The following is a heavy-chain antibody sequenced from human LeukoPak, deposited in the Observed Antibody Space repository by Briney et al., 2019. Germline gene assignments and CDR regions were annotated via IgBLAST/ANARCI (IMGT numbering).Heavy chain of an antibody. CDR1: GFTFSNYA. Sequence: GGSLRLSCAASGFTFSNYAMAWVRQAPGKGLEWVSTMSISGGSTYYADSVKGRFTISRDISKNTLYLQLNSLRAEDTAVYYCARSSRNDDFWSGYFDYYGMDVWGQGTTVTVSS. CDR2: MSISGGST. J-gene: IGHJ6*02. CDR3: ARSSRNDDFWSGYFDYYGMDV. D-gene: IGHD3-3*01. V-gene: IGHV3-23*01.